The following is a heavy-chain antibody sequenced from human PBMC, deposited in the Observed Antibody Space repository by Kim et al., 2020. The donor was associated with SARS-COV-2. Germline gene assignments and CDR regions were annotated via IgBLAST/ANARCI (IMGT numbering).Heavy chain of an antibody. CDR3: RMVRGPWGYYYGMDV. D-gene: IGHD3-10*01. Sequence: AAPVKGRYTISRDDTKNTLYLQMNSLKTEDTAVYYGRMVRGPWGYYYGMDVWGQGTTVTVSS. V-gene: IGHV3-15*01. J-gene: IGHJ6*02.